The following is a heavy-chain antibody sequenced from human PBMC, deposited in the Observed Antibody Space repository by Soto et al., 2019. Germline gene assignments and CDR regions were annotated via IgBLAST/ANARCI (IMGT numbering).Heavy chain of an antibody. D-gene: IGHD3-22*01. CDR3: AKEYYDSSGYYCLFDY. Sequence: PGGSLRLSCAASGFTFSSYAMSWVRQAPGKGLEWVSAISGSGGSTYYADSVKGRFTISRDNSKNTLYLQMNSLRAEDTAVYYCAKEYYDSSGYYCLFDYWGQGTLVTVSS. V-gene: IGHV3-23*01. J-gene: IGHJ4*02. CDR2: ISGSGGST. CDR1: GFTFSSYA.